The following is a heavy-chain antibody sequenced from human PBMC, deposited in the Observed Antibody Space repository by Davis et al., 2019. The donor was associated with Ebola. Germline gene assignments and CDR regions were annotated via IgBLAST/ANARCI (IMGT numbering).Heavy chain of an antibody. CDR3: AKVERGV. V-gene: IGHV3-30*18. J-gene: IGHJ4*02. D-gene: IGHD1-26*01. CDR1: GFTFSSRG. CDR2: ISDDGSNK. Sequence: GESLKISCAASGFTFSSRGMHWVRQAPGKGLEWVALISDDGSNKYYADSVKGRFTISRDNSKNTLYLQMNSLRAEDTAVYYCAKVERGVWGQGTLVTVSS.